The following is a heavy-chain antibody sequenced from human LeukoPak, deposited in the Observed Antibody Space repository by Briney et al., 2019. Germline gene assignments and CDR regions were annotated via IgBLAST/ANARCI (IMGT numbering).Heavy chain of an antibody. CDR2: ISSSGAKT. V-gene: IGHV3-21*04. J-gene: IGHJ4*02. Sequence: KAGGSLRLSCAASGFTFSSYSMNWVRQAPGKGLQWVSSISSSGAKTYYADSVKGRFTISRDNSKNTLYLQMNSLRAEDTAVYYCARRSGIAVAGAFDYWGQGTLVTVSS. D-gene: IGHD6-19*01. CDR3: ARRSGIAVAGAFDY. CDR1: GFTFSSYS.